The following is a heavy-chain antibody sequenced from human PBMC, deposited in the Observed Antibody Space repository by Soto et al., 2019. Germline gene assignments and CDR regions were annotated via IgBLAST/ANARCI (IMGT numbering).Heavy chain of an antibody. J-gene: IGHJ6*03. CDR2: ISSSSSYI. V-gene: IGHV3-21*01. D-gene: IGHD3-10*01. CDR3: ARPPPGSHYYYYYYMDV. CDR1: GFTFSSYS. Sequence: EVQLVESGGGLVKPGGSLRLSCAASGFTFSSYSMNWVRQAPGKGLEWVSSISSSSSYIYYADSVKGRFTISRDNAKNSLYLQMNSRRAEDTAVYYCARPPPGSHYYYYYYMDVWGKGTTVTVSS.